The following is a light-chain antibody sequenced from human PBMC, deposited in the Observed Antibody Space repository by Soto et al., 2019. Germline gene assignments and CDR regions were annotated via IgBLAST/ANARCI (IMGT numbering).Light chain of an antibody. J-gene: IGKJ1*01. Sequence: DTHMTQSLSSLSASVGETVTIISLASQSISSYLNWYQQKPGKAPSLLIHAAYTLHSGVPSRFSGSGSGTDFTLTISSLQPEDFATYYCQQSYSIPRTFGQGTKV. CDR1: QSISSY. CDR3: QQSYSIPRT. V-gene: IGKV1-39*01. CDR2: AAY.